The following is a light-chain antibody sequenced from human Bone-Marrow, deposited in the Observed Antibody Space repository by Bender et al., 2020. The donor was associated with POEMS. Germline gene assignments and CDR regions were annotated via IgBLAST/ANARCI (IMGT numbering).Light chain of an antibody. CDR3: QTWGTGTSVV. V-gene: IGLV4-69*01. J-gene: IGLJ2*01. CDR1: SGHSNYP. Sequence: QLVVTQSPSASASLGASVKLTCTLSSGHSNYPIAWHQQQPQKGPRYLMKINGDGSHRRGDGIPARFSGSSSGAERYLTISSLQPEDDGDYYCQTWGTGTSVVFGGGTKLTVL. CDR2: INGDGSH.